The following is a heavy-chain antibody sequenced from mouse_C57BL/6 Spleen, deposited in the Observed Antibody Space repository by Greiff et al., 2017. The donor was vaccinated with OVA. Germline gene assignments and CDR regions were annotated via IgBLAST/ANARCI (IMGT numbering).Heavy chain of an antibody. J-gene: IGHJ1*03. Sequence: EVQLVESGGGLVQPKGSLKLSCAASGFSFNTYAMNWVRQAPGQGLEWVARIRSKSNNYATYYADSVKDRFTISRDDSESMLYLQMNNLKTEDTAMYYCVRHNYYYGSTWYFDVWGTGTTVTVSS. D-gene: IGHD1-1*01. CDR1: GFSFNTYA. V-gene: IGHV10-1*01. CDR2: IRSKSNNYAT. CDR3: VRHNYYYGSTWYFDV.